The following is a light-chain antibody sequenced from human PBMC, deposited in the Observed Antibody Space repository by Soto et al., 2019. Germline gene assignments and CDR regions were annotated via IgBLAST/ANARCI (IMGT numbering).Light chain of an antibody. CDR1: QRLRTD. J-gene: IGKJ3*01. Sequence: EIVMAQSPATLSVSPGEIATLSCRASQRLRTDLAWYQQKPGQAPRLLIYDASNRATGIPARFSGSGSGTDFTLTISSLEPEDFAVYYCQQRSNWPRTFGPGTKVDIK. CDR2: DAS. V-gene: IGKV3-11*01. CDR3: QQRSNWPRT.